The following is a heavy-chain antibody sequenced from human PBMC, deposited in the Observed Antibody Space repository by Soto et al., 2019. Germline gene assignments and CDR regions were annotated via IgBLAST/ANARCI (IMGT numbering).Heavy chain of an antibody. V-gene: IGHV3-21*01. D-gene: IGHD1-1*01. CDR3: EVYSWKVRDAFDI. CDR1: GFTFSSYS. CDR2: ISSSSSYI. Sequence: GGSLRLSCAASGFTFSSYSMNWVRQAPGKGLEWVSSISSSSSYIYYADSVKGRFTISRDNAKNSLYLQMNSLRAEDTAVYYCEVYSWKVRDAFDIWGQGTMVTVSS. J-gene: IGHJ3*02.